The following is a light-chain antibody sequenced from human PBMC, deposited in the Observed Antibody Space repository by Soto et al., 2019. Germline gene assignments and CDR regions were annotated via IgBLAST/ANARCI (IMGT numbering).Light chain of an antibody. CDR2: AAS. J-gene: IGKJ4*01. CDR1: QGISNY. CDR3: QKYNSAPSLT. Sequence: DIQMTQSPSSLSASVGDRVTVTCRASQGISNYLAWYQQKPGKVPKLLIYAASTLQSGVPSRFSGSGSGTDFTLTISSLQPEDVATYYCQKYNSAPSLTFGGGTKVEIK. V-gene: IGKV1-27*01.